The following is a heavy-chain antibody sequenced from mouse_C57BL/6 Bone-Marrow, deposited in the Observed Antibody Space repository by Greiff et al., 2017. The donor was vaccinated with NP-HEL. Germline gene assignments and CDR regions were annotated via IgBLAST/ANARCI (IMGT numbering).Heavy chain of an antibody. CDR3: ARDPIYYEYDVFHYYAMDY. CDR1: GFTFSSYA. CDR2: ISDGGSYT. J-gene: IGHJ4*01. V-gene: IGHV5-4*01. D-gene: IGHD2-4*01. Sequence: EVQRVESGGGLVKPGGSLKLSCAASGFTFSSYAMSWVRQTPEKRLEWVATISDGGSYTYYPDNVKGRFTISRDNAKNNLYLQMSHLKSEDTAMYYCARDPIYYEYDVFHYYAMDYWGQGTSVTVSS.